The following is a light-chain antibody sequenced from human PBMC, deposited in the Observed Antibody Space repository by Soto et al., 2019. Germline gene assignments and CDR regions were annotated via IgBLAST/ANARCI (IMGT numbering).Light chain of an antibody. CDR1: QSISSY. V-gene: IGKV1-39*01. J-gene: IGKJ2*01. Sequence: DIQMTQSPSSLPASVGDRISITCWASQSISSYLSWYQQKPGKAPKLLIYGASNLQSGVPSRFSGSGSETGFTLTISSLQPEDFATYYCQQSYTAPRTFGQGTKLEIK. CDR2: GAS. CDR3: QQSYTAPRT.